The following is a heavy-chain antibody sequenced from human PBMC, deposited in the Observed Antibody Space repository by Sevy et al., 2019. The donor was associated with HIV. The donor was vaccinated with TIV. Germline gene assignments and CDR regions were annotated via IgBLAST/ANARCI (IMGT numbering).Heavy chain of an antibody. V-gene: IGHV1-2*02. CDR3: ANPGGHRYGSLLDH. CDR1: GYTFIDYF. CDR2: INPNSGDT. Sequence: ASVKVSCKASGYTFIDYFMHWVRQAPGQGLEWMGWINPNSGDTKFAQKFQGRVTLTRDTSISTAYMELSRLRSDDTAVYYCANPGGHRYGSLLDHWGQGTLVTVSS. J-gene: IGHJ4*02. D-gene: IGHD5-18*01.